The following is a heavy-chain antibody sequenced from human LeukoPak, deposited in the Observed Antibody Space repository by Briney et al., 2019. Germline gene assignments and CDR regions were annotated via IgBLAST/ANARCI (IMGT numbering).Heavy chain of an antibody. CDR3: AGTSTVKEGFDY. D-gene: IGHD4-11*01. Sequence: SETLSLTCTVSGGSISSGDYYWSWIRQPPGKGLEWIGYIYYSGSTYYNPSLKSRVTISVDTSKNQFSLKLSSVTAADTAVYYCAGTSTVKEGFDYWGQGTLVTVSS. CDR1: GGSISSGDYY. CDR2: IYYSGST. V-gene: IGHV4-30-4*08. J-gene: IGHJ4*02.